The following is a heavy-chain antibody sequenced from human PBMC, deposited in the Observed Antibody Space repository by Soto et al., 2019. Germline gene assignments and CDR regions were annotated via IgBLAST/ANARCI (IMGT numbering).Heavy chain of an antibody. CDR3: ARENWFDS. V-gene: IGHV1-46*01. Sequence: ASVKVSCKASGYTFTSYYIHWVRQAPGQGLEWMGVINPSGGSTTYAQKFQDRVTMTRDTSTSTVYMELSSLRSEDTAMYYCARENWFDSWGQGTLVTVSS. CDR2: INPSGGST. J-gene: IGHJ5*01. CDR1: GYTFTSYY.